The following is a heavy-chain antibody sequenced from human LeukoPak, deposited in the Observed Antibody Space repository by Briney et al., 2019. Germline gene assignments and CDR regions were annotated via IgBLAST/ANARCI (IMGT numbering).Heavy chain of an antibody. J-gene: IGHJ4*02. CDR2: IYFSGST. V-gene: IGHV4-59*01. D-gene: IGHD6-19*01. Sequence: SETLSLTCTVSGDSINGYYWTWTRQPPGKGLEWIGYIYFSGSTNYSPSLKSRVAISLDTSKNQFSLRLSSETAADTAIYYCARAIAVHGTPFEYWGQGTLVTVSS. CDR3: ARAIAVHGTPFEY. CDR1: GDSINGYY.